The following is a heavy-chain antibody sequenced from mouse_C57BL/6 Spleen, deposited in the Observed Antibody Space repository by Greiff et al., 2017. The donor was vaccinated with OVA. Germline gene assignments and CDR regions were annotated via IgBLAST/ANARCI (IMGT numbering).Heavy chain of an antibody. CDR3: ARTPYDGYSYYYAMDY. CDR1: GYTFTSYW. J-gene: IGHJ4*01. Sequence: QVQLQQPGAELVKPGASVKLSCKASGYTFTSYWMQWVKQRPGQGLEWIGEIDPSDSYTNYNQKVKGKATLTVDTSSSTAYMQLSSLTSEDSAVYYCARTPYDGYSYYYAMDYWGQGTSVTVSS. CDR2: IDPSDSYT. V-gene: IGHV1-50*01. D-gene: IGHD2-3*01.